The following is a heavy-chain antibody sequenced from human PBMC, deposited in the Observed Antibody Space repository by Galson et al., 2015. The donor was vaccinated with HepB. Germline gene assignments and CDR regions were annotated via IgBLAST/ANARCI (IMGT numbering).Heavy chain of an antibody. CDR1: GFTFSSYA. CDR2: ISGSGGST. D-gene: IGHD3-9*01. J-gene: IGHJ5*02. Sequence: SLRLSCAASGFTFSSYAMSWVRQAPGKGLEWVSAISGSGGSTYYADSVKGRFTISRDNSKNTLYLQMNSLRAEDTAVYYCAKAHPRITIFFTNWFDPWGQGTLVTVSS. CDR3: AKAHPRITIFFTNWFDP. V-gene: IGHV3-23*01.